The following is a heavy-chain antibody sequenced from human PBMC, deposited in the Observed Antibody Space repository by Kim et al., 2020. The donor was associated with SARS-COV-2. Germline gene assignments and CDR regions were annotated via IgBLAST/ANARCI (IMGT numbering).Heavy chain of an antibody. J-gene: IGHJ4*02. Sequence: ASVKVSCKASGYTFTSYDINWVRQATGQGLEWMGWMNPNSGNTGYAQKFQGRVTMTRNTSISTAYMELSSLRSEDTAVYYCALLRLGELSPDYWGQGTLVTVSS. D-gene: IGHD3-16*02. CDR1: GYTFTSYD. V-gene: IGHV1-8*01. CDR3: ALLRLGELSPDY. CDR2: MNPNSGNT.